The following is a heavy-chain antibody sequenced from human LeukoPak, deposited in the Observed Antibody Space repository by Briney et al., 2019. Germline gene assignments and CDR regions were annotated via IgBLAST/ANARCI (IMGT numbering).Heavy chain of an antibody. Sequence: KPGGSLRLSCAASGFTFSSYSMNWVRQAPGKGLEWVSSISSSSSYIYYADSVKGRFTISRDNAKNLLYLQMNSLRAEDTAVYYCAREFQYYDFWSGYYLFDPWGQGTLVTVSS. CDR2: ISSSSSYI. CDR1: GFTFSSYS. D-gene: IGHD3-3*01. J-gene: IGHJ5*02. V-gene: IGHV3-21*01. CDR3: AREFQYYDFWSGYYLFDP.